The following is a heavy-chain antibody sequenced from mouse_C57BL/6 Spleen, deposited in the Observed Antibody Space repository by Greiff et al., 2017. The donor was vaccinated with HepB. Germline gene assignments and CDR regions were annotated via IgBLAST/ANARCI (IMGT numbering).Heavy chain of an antibody. D-gene: IGHD1-1*01. CDR1: GYTFTSYW. CDR3: ARKFLFYYGSSLYYFDY. J-gene: IGHJ2*01. CDR2: IDPSDSYT. Sequence: QVQLQQPGAELVKPGASVKLSCKASGYTFTSYWMQWVKQRPGQGLEWIGEIDPSDSYTNYNQKFKGKATLTVDTSSSTAYMQLSSLTSEDSAVYYCARKFLFYYGSSLYYFDYWGQGTTLTVSS. V-gene: IGHV1-50*01.